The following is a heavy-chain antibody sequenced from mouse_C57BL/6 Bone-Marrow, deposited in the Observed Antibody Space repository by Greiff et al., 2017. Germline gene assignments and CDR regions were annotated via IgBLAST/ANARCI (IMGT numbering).Heavy chain of an antibody. CDR2: FHPYNDDT. V-gene: IGHV1-47*01. J-gene: IGHJ4*01. Sequence: VQLQQSGAELVKPGASVKMSCKASGYTFTTYPIEWMKQNHGKSLERIGNFHPYNDDTKYNEKFKGTATLTVEKSSSTVYLELIRLTSDDSAVYYCARGGGDSLYYYGSSYVDYAMDYWGQGTSGTVSS. CDR1: GYTFTTYP. D-gene: IGHD1-1*01. CDR3: ARGGGDSLYYYGSSYVDYAMDY.